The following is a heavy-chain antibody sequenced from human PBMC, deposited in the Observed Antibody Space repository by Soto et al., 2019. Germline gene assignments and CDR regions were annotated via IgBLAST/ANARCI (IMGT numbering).Heavy chain of an antibody. D-gene: IGHD1-26*01. Sequence: QVQLVQSGAEVKKPGASVKVSCKASGYTFTRYGITWVRQAPGQGLEWMGWISADNVKTKYAQKIQGRVTMTTATSTSTGYVERRSLRSDDTAVYYCARLISGTYSDWFDPWGQGTLVTVSS. V-gene: IGHV1-18*01. J-gene: IGHJ5*02. CDR1: GYTFTRYG. CDR2: ISADNVKT. CDR3: ARLISGTYSDWFDP.